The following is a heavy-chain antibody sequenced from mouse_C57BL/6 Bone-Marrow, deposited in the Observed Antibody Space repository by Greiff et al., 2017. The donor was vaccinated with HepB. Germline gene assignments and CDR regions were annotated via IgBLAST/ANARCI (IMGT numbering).Heavy chain of an antibody. CDR1: GYTFTSYT. CDR2: INPSSGYT. CDR3: ARKNYSYYYAMDY. V-gene: IGHV1-4*01. D-gene: IGHD2-12*01. Sequence: QVQLQQSGAELARPGASVKMSCKASGYTFTSYTMHWVKQRPGQGLEWIGYINPSSGYTKYNQKFKDKATLTADKSSRTAYMQLSILTSEDSAVYYCARKNYSYYYAMDYWGQGTSVTVSS. J-gene: IGHJ4*01.